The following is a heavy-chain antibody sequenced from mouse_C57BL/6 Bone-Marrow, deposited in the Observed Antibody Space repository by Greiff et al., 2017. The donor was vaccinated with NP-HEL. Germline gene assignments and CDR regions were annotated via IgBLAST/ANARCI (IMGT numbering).Heavy chain of an antibody. V-gene: IGHV1-80*01. J-gene: IGHJ2*01. CDR3: ARKGLRRNFDY. CDR1: GYAFSSYW. D-gene: IGHD2-2*01. Sequence: QVQLKQSGAELVKPGASVKISCKASGYAFSSYWMNWVKQRPGKGLEWIGQIYPGDGDTNYNGKFKGKATLTADKSSSTAYMQLSSLTSEDSAVYFCARKGLRRNFDYWGQGTTLTVSS. CDR2: IYPGDGDT.